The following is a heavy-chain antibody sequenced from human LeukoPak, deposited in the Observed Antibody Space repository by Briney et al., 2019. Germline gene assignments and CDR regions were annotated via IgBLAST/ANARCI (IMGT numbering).Heavy chain of an antibody. D-gene: IGHD3-9*01. CDR2: INPNSGGT. CDR1: GYTFTGYY. J-gene: IGHJ4*02. V-gene: IGHV1-2*02. CDR3: ASGANILTGYAPYYFDY. Sequence: ASVKVSCKASGYTFTGYYIHWVRQAPGQGLEWMGWINPNSGGTNSAQKFQGRVTMTRDTSISTAYMELGRLRSDDTAVYYCASGANILTGYAPYYFDYWGQGTLVTVSS.